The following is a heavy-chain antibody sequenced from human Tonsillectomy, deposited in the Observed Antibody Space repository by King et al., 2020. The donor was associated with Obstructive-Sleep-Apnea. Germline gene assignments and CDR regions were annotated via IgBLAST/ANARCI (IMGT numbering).Heavy chain of an antibody. D-gene: IGHD3-22*01. J-gene: IGHJ3*02. CDR3: ARGDYYDSSGYYYGAFDI. Sequence: DVQLVESGGGLVQPGGSLRLSCAASGVTFSSYWMHWVRHAPGKGLVWVSRINSDGSSTSYADSVKGRFTISRDNAKNTLYLQMNSLRAEDTAVYYCARGDYYDSSGYYYGAFDIWGQGTMVTVSS. V-gene: IGHV3-74*01. CDR1: GVTFSSYW. CDR2: INSDGSST.